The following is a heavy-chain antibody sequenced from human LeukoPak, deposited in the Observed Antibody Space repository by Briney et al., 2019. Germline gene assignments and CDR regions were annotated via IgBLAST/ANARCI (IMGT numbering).Heavy chain of an antibody. CDR1: GYSFTTSW. V-gene: IGHV5-51*01. CDR2: IYPGDSDT. J-gene: IGHJ6*03. CDR3: ARLPRHTSYYMDV. Sequence: GESLQISCKGSGYSFTTSWIGWVRQMPGKGLEWMGIIYPGDSDTRYSPSFQGQVTISADKSISTAYLQWSSLQASDTAMYFCARLPRHTSYYMDVWGKGTTVTVSS. D-gene: IGHD1-1*01.